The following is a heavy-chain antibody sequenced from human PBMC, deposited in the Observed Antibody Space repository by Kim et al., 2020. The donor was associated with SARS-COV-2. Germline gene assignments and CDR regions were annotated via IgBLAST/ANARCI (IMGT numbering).Heavy chain of an antibody. D-gene: IGHD3-10*01. J-gene: IGHJ1*01. V-gene: IGHV4-30-4*01. Sequence: SETLSLTCTVSGGDVDSSDYYWTWIRQPPGKGLEWIGYIYSWGSAHYNPSLRGRISMSKDTSNNQFSLKLTSVTAADTAVYFCARIAGGGGSRTYDQTGDFQHWGPGTLVTVSS. CDR1: GGDVDSSDYY. CDR2: IYSWGSA. CDR3: ARIAGGGGSRTYDQTGDFQH.